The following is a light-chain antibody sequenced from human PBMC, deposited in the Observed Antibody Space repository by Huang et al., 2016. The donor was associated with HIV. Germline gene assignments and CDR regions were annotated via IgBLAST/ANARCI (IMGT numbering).Light chain of an antibody. Sequence: EIVMTQSPATLSVSPGERVTLSCRASQSLSSQLAWYQQKRGQAPRLLIYGVSTRATDIPARFGGSGSGTDFTLTINSLQSEDFATYYCQQYNDWPLTFGQGTEVEIK. CDR1: QSLSSQ. CDR2: GVS. J-gene: IGKJ1*01. CDR3: QQYNDWPLT. V-gene: IGKV3-15*01.